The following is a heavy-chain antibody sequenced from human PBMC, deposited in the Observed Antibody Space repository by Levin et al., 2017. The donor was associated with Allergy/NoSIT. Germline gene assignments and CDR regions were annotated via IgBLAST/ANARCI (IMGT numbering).Heavy chain of an antibody. CDR1: GGSISSYY. CDR2: IYYSGST. Sequence: PSETLSLTCTVSGGSISSYYWSWIRQPPGKGLEWIGYIYYSGSTNYNPSLKSRVTISVDTSKNQFSLKLSSVTAADTAVYYCARDIRDSGYDYKYYYGMDVWGQGTTVTVSS. D-gene: IGHD5-12*01. V-gene: IGHV4-59*01. J-gene: IGHJ6*02. CDR3: ARDIRDSGYDYKYYYGMDV.